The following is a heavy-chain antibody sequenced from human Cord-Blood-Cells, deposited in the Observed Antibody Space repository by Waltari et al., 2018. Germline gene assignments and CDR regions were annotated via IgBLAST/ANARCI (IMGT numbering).Heavy chain of an antibody. Sequence: SSYAMHWVRQAPGKGLEWVAVISYDGSNKYYADSAKGRFTISRDNSKNTLYLQMNSLRAEDTAVYYCASGGSRTETYYYYGMDVWGQGTTVTVSS. CDR3: ASGGSRTETYYYYGMDV. CDR1: SSYA. CDR2: ISYDGSNK. V-gene: IGHV3-30-3*01. J-gene: IGHJ6*02.